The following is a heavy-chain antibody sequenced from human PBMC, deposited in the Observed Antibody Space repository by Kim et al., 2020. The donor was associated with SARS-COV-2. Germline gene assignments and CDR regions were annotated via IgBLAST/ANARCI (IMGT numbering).Heavy chain of an antibody. CDR1: GGSFSGYY. V-gene: IGHV4-34*01. CDR2: INHSGST. CDR3: ARRGPYYYYYYMDG. Sequence: SETLSLTCAVYGGSFSGYYWSWIRQPPGKGLEWIGEINHSGSTNYNPSLKSRVTISVDTSKNQFSLKLSSVTAADTAVYYCARRGPYYYYYYMDGWGNGT. J-gene: IGHJ6*03.